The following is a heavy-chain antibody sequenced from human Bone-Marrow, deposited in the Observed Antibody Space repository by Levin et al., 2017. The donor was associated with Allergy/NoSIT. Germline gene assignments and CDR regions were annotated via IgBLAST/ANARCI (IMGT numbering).Heavy chain of an antibody. Sequence: GGSLRLSCAASGFTFSHYGMNWVRQAPGKGLEWISYINSRSSPIYYADSVKGRFTISRDNAKNSLFLEMNSLRAEDTAVYYCARGEGDYDKSFDYWGQGTLVTVSS. CDR1: GFTFSHYG. D-gene: IGHD3-22*01. J-gene: IGHJ4*02. CDR3: ARGEGDYDKSFDY. CDR2: INSRSSPI. V-gene: IGHV3-48*01.